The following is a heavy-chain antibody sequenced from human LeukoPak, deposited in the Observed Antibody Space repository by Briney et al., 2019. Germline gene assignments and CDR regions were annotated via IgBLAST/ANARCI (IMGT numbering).Heavy chain of an antibody. CDR3: VVDLQYNYP. CDR1: GLTFSDYW. J-gene: IGHJ5*02. V-gene: IGHV3-74*01. D-gene: IGHD1-1*01. Sequence: GGSLRLSCAASGLTFSDYWMHWVRQAPGKGLVWVSGISTDGRTTVYADSVKGRFTISRDNPKNTLYLQMNSPRIDDTAVYHCVVDLQYNYPWGQGTLVTVSS. CDR2: ISTDGRTT.